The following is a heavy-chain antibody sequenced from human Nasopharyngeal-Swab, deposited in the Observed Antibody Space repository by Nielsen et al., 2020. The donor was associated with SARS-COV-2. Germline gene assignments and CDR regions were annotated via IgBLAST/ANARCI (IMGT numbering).Heavy chain of an antibody. Sequence: SETLSLTCTVSGGSISSGGYYWSWIRQHPGKGLEWIGYIYYSGSTYYNPSLKSRVTISVDTSKNQFSLKLSSVTAADTAVYYCARAIEWEPMPTVTSFDYWGQGTLVTVSS. CDR2: IYYSGST. J-gene: IGHJ4*02. V-gene: IGHV4-31*03. CDR1: GGSISSGGYY. D-gene: IGHD4-17*01. CDR3: ARAIEWEPMPTVTSFDY.